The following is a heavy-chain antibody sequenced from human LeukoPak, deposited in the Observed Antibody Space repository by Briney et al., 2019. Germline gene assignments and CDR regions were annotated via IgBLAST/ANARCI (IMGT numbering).Heavy chain of an antibody. Sequence: PSETLSLTCSVSGGSISSYYWSWIRQPPGKGLEWIGYIYYSGSTNYNPSLKSRVTISVDTSKNQFFLELSSVTAADTAVYYCARQTEDTHYYYGMDVWGQGTTVTVSS. CDR1: GGSISSYY. CDR3: ARQTEDTHYYYGMDV. V-gene: IGHV4-59*08. J-gene: IGHJ6*02. CDR2: IYYSGST.